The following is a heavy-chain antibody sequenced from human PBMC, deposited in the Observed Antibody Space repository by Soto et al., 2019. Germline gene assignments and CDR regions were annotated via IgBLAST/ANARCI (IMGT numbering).Heavy chain of an antibody. J-gene: IGHJ4*02. Sequence: PSETLSLTCTVSGGSISSGGYYWSWIRQHPGKGLEWIGYIYYSGSTYYNPSLKSRVTISVDTSKNQFSLKLSSVTAADTAVYYCARAETEATTLDYWGQGTLVTVSS. CDR2: IYYSGST. D-gene: IGHD5-12*01. V-gene: IGHV4-31*03. CDR3: ARAETEATTLDY. CDR1: GGSISSGGYY.